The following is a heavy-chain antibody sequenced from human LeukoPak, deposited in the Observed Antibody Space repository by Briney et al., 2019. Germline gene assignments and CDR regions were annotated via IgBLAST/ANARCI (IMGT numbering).Heavy chain of an antibody. J-gene: IGHJ5*02. V-gene: IGHV3-7*01. CDR3: AREPIVVVPAANWFDP. Sequence: GSLRLSCAASGFTFSSYWMSWVRQAPGKGLEWVANIKQDGSEKYYVDSVKGRFTISRDNAKNSLYLQMNSLRAEDTAVYYCAREPIVVVPAANWFDPWGQGTLVTVSS. CDR2: IKQDGSEK. D-gene: IGHD2-2*01. CDR1: GFTFSSYW.